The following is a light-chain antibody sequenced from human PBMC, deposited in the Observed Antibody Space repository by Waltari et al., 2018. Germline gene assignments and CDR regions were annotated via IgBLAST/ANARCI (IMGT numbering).Light chain of an antibody. Sequence: DVVMTQSPVSLPVTLGQPASISSRSSQSLVHSEGNTYLNWFHQRPGQSPRRLIYKVSNRDSGVPDRFSGSGSGTDFTLKISRVEAEDVGVYYCMQGTHWPPWTFGQGTKVEIK. CDR3: MQGTHWPPWT. CDR1: QSLVHSEGNTY. V-gene: IGKV2-30*02. J-gene: IGKJ1*01. CDR2: KVS.